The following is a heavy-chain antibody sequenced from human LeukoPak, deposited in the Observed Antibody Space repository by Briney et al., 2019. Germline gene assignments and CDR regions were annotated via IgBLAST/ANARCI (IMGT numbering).Heavy chain of an antibody. V-gene: IGHV4-31*03. CDR3: ARGSYYYDSSGYQLEYFQH. D-gene: IGHD3-22*01. J-gene: IGHJ1*01. CDR2: IYYSGST. Sequence: SQTLSLTCTVSGGSISSGGYYWSWIRQHPGKGLEWIGYIYYSGSTYYNPSLKSRVTISVDTSKNQFSLKLSSVTAADTAVYYCARGSYYYDSSGYQLEYFQHWGRAPWSPSPQ. CDR1: GGSISSGGYY.